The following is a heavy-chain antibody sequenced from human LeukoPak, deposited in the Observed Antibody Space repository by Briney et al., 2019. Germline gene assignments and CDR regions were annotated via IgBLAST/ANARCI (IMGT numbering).Heavy chain of an antibody. CDR1: GCSISSYY. V-gene: IGHV4-59*01. CDR3: ARVYGDYVSDWFDP. D-gene: IGHD4-17*01. J-gene: IGHJ5*02. Sequence: SETLSLTCTVSGCSISSYYWSWIRQPPGKGLEWIGYIYYSGSTNYNPSLKSRVTISVDTSKNQFSLKLSSVTAADTAVYYCARVYGDYVSDWFDPWGQGTLVTVSS. CDR2: IYYSGST.